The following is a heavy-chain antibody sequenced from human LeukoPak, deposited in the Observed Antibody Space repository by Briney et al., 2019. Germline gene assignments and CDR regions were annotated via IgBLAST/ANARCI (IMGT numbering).Heavy chain of an antibody. D-gene: IGHD3-22*01. Sequence: PSETLSLTCTVSGGSISSGDYYWSWIRQPPGKGLEWIGYIYYSGSTYYNPSLKSRVTISVDTSKNRFSLKLSSVTAADTAVYYCARAPRNYYDSSGYPVYFDYWGQGTLVTVSS. V-gene: IGHV4-30-4*01. CDR3: ARAPRNYYDSSGYPVYFDY. J-gene: IGHJ4*02. CDR1: GGSISSGDYY. CDR2: IYYSGST.